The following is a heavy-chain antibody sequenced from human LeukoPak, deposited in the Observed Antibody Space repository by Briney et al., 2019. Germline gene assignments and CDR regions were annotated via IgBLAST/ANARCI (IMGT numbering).Heavy chain of an antibody. CDR3: AKGGHGTFEY. V-gene: IGHV3-23*01. Sequence: PGGSLRLSCAASGFIFSSYAMQWVRQTPGKGLQWVSGITERDSRTYYTDSVRGRFTISRDNSKNTLYLHMTNLRAEDTALYYCAKGGHGTFEYRGQGALVTVSS. CDR2: ITERDSRT. J-gene: IGHJ4*02. CDR1: GFIFSSYA.